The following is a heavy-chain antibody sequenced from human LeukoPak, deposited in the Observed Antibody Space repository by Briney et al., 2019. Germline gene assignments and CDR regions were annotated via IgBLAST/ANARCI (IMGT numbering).Heavy chain of an antibody. CDR3: ARAGLTTVSPLDY. CDR2: IYYSGST. D-gene: IGHD4-17*01. CDR1: GGSISSYY. J-gene: IGHJ4*02. Sequence: SETLSLTCTVSGGSISSYYWSWIRQPPGKGVEWIGYIYYSGSTNYNPSLKSRVTISVDTSKNQFSLKLSSVTAADTAVYYCARAGLTTVSPLDYWGQGTLVTVSS. V-gene: IGHV4-59*01.